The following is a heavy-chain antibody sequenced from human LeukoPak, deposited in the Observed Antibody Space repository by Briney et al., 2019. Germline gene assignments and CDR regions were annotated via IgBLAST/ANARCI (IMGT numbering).Heavy chain of an antibody. D-gene: IGHD1/OR15-1a*01. CDR3: ASGRREQPFAFDY. Sequence: LSETLSLTCTVSGGSVSSGSYYWSWIRQPPGKGLEWIGYIYYSGSTNYNPSLKSRVTISVDTSKNQFSLKLSSVTAADTAVYYCASGRREQPFAFDYWGQGTLVTVSS. CDR2: IYYSGST. V-gene: IGHV4-61*01. J-gene: IGHJ4*02. CDR1: GGSVSSGSYY.